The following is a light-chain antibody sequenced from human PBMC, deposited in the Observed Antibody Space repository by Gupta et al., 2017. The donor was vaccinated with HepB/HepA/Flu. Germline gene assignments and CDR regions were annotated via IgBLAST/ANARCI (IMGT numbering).Light chain of an antibody. CDR1: SSNIATNT. J-gene: IGLJ3*02. CDR3: AAWDDSLIGVV. Sequence: QSVLTQPPSASGTPGQRVTISCSGSSSNIATNTVNWYQQVPGMAPKLLSATNNQRPSGVPDRFAGSKSGTSAFLAITGLQSEDEADYYGAAWDDSLIGVVFGGGTKLTVL. V-gene: IGLV1-44*01. CDR2: TNN.